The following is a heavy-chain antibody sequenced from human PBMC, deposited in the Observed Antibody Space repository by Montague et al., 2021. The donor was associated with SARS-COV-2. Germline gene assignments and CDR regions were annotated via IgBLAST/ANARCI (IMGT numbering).Heavy chain of an antibody. V-gene: IGHV2-5*02. CDR3: ARTWAYGSGSYGVDS. Sequence: PALVKPTQTLTLTCTFSGISLSTDGMGVGWIRQPPGRAMEWLALIYWDDDGRYSPSLRSRLTITKDTSKNQVVLTMTNMDPVDTATYYCARTWAYGSGSYGVDSWGQGTLVTVSS. J-gene: IGHJ5*01. D-gene: IGHD3-10*01. CDR1: GISLSTDGMG. CDR2: IYWDDDG.